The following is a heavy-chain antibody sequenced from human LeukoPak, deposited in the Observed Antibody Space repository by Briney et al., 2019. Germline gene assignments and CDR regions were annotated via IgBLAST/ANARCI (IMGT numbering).Heavy chain of an antibody. Sequence: PGGSLRLSCAASGFTVNSKYMSWVRQAPGKGLEWISFISYSSGITYYADSVKGRFAISRDNAKSSLYLEMKSLRVEDTAMYYCARDATETRILVVAKDYLDFWGQGVQVTVSS. V-gene: IGHV3-48*04. CDR3: ARDATETRILVVAKDYLDF. CDR1: GFTVNSKY. D-gene: IGHD3-22*01. CDR2: ISYSSGIT. J-gene: IGHJ4*02.